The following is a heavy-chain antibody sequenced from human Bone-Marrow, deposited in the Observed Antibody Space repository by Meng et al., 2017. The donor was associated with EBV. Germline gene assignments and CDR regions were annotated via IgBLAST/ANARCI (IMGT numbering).Heavy chain of an antibody. V-gene: IGHV1-69*01. J-gene: IGHJ4*02. CDR2: LIPMSGAP. D-gene: IGHD3-10*01. CDR3: ASESGRGFTPDY. CDR1: GGTFSSDA. Sequence: QVQWVQAGAEVKKPGSSVKVSCKPSGGTFSSDAISWVRQAPGQGLVWLGGLIPMSGAPYYAQNFQGRVTITADESTSTHYMELSNLRSEDTAMYYCASESGRGFTPDYWGQGTLVTVSS.